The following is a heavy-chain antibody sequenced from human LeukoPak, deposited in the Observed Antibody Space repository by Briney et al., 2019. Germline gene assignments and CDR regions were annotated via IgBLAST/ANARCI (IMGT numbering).Heavy chain of an antibody. J-gene: IGHJ3*02. CDR3: ARRFVGYDSSWGASDI. D-gene: IGHD6-13*01. Sequence: SETLSLTCAVSGGSISSGGHSWSWIRQPPGKGLEWIGYIYHSGSTYYNPSLKSRVTISVDTSKNQFSLKLRSVTAADTAVYYCARRFVGYDSSWGASDIWGRGTMVTVSS. CDR1: GGSISSGGHS. V-gene: IGHV4-30-2*01. CDR2: IYHSGST.